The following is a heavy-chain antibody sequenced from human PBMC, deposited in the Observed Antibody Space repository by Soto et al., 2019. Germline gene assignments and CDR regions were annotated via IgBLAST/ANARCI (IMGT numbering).Heavy chain of an antibody. J-gene: IGHJ4*02. CDR1: GYSFPSYW. Sequence: GESLKISCKGSGYSFPSYWIAWVRQMPGKGLEWMGIIYPDDSDTRYSPSFQGQVTISADKSISTAYLQWSSLKASDTAMYYCARLVNTAMPFDYWGQGTLVTVSS. V-gene: IGHV5-51*01. CDR2: IYPDDSDT. D-gene: IGHD5-18*01. CDR3: ARLVNTAMPFDY.